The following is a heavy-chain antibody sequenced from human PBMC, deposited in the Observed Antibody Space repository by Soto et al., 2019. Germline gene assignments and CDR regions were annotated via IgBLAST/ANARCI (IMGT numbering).Heavy chain of an antibody. J-gene: IGHJ3*01. CDR1: GDTIINIGHL. CDR3: ARHDHGSYTINGFDV. V-gene: IGHV4-39*01. D-gene: IGHD1-1*01. CDR2: ISYGGTT. Sequence: SQPLSLPRTVSGDTIINIGHLWGWISQPPGKGLEWIGTISYGGTTFYTPSLKTRITISVDSSKNQFSLSLVSVTAADTAIYYCARHDHGSYTINGFDVWGQGTMVTVSS.